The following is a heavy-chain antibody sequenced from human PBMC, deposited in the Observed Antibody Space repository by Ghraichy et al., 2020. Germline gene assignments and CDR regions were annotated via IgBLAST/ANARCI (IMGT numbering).Heavy chain of an antibody. Sequence: LSLTCAASGFTFSSYWMNWVRQAPGKGLVWVSGINSDGSSTCYADSVKGRFTISRDNAKNTLYLQMNSLRAEDTAVYYCARYRAYSAMLTGYYYYYGMDVWGQGTTVTVSS. D-gene: IGHD3-9*01. J-gene: IGHJ6*02. CDR2: INSDGSST. CDR1: GFTFSSYW. CDR3: ARYRAYSAMLTGYYYYYGMDV. V-gene: IGHV3-74*01.